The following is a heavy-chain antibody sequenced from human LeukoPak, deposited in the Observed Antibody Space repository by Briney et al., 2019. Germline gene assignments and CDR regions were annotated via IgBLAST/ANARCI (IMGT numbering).Heavy chain of an antibody. Sequence: SQTLSLTCTVSGGSISSGSYYWSWIRQPAGKGLEWIGRIYTSGSTNYNPSLKSRVTISVDTSKNQFSLKLSSVTAADTAVYYSARAWFGELYHSWGQGTLVTVSS. V-gene: IGHV4-61*02. CDR2: IYTSGST. CDR1: GGSISSGSYY. D-gene: IGHD3-10*01. J-gene: IGHJ4*02. CDR3: ARAWFGELYHS.